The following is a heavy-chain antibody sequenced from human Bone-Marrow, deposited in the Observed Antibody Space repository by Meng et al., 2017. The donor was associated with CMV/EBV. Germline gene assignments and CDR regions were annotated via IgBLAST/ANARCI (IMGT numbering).Heavy chain of an antibody. V-gene: IGHV4-34*01. J-gene: IGHJ6*02. D-gene: IGHD6-13*01. CDR1: GGSFSGYY. CDR2: INHSGST. CDR3: ARGRLALSKNSSSWYYVYYGMGV. Sequence: GSLRLSCAVYGGSFSGYYWSWIRQPPGKGLEWIGEINHSGSTNYNPSLKSRVTISVDTSNNQFSLKLSSVTAADTAVYYCARGRLALSKNSSSWYYVYYGMGVWGQGNTVHVSS.